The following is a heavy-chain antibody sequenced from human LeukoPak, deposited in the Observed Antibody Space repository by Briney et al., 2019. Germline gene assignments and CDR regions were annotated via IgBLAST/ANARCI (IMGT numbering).Heavy chain of an antibody. CDR3: AKDVSDSSSSGGAFDI. J-gene: IGHJ3*02. Sequence: PGGSLRLSCAASGFTFDDYAMHWVRQAPGKGLEWVSGISWNSGSVGYADSAKGRFTISRDNAKNSLYLQMNSLRAEDMALYYCAKDVSDSSSSGGAFDIWGQGTMVTVSS. CDR1: GFTFDDYA. D-gene: IGHD6-6*01. V-gene: IGHV3-9*03. CDR2: ISWNSGSV.